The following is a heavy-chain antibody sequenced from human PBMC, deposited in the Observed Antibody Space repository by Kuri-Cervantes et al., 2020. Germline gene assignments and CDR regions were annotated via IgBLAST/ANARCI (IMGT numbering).Heavy chain of an antibody. CDR3: ARVVSCSSRGTSCYFDY. Sequence: SVKVSCKASGYTFTSYGISWVRQAPGQGLEWMGGIIPIFGTANYAQKFQGRVTITTDESTSTAYMELSSLRSEDTAVYYCARVVSCSSRGTSCYFDYWGQGTLVTVSS. CDR1: GYTFTSYG. CDR2: IIPIFGTA. J-gene: IGHJ4*02. D-gene: IGHD2-2*01. V-gene: IGHV1-69*05.